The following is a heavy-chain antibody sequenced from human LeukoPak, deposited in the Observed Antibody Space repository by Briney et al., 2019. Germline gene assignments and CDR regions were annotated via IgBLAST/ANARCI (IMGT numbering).Heavy chain of an antibody. J-gene: IGHJ4*02. CDR3: ARSDYYDSSGYLDY. Sequence: GGSLRLSCAASGFTFSSYGMHWVRQAPGKGLEWVAVISYDGSNKYYADSVKGRFTISRDNAKNSLYLQMNSLRAEDTAVYYCARSDYYDSSGYLDYWGQGTLVTVSS. CDR2: ISYDGSNK. CDR1: GFTFSSYG. D-gene: IGHD3-22*01. V-gene: IGHV3-30*03.